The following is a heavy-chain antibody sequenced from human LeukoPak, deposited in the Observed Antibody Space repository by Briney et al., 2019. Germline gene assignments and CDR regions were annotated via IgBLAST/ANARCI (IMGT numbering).Heavy chain of an antibody. CDR1: GFTFSSYW. CDR2: IKEDGTHK. CDR3: AREARGTRAAFDV. V-gene: IGHV3-7*01. J-gene: IGHJ3*01. Sequence: QPGGSLRLSCAASGFTFSSYWMSWVRQAPGKGLEGAANIKEDGTHKYYVGSVRGRFTISRDNAKNSLYLQMNSLRAEDTAIYYCAREARGTRAAFDVWGQGTMVTVFS. D-gene: IGHD2-8*01.